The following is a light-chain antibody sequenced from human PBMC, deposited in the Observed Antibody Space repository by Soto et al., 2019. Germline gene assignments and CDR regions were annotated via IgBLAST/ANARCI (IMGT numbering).Light chain of an antibody. J-gene: IGLJ1*01. Sequence: QSALTQPASVSGSPGQSITISCSGTSSDVGSYNLVSWYQQQPGKAPNIMIYEGNKRPSGVSNRFSGSKAGNMASLTISGLPDEDEAYYYCCSHAGSDTYVYGSGTKVTVL. V-gene: IGLV2-23*01. CDR3: CSHAGSDTYV. CDR2: EGN. CDR1: SSDVGSYNL.